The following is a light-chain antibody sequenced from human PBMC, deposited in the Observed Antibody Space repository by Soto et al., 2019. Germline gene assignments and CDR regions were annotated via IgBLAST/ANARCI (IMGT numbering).Light chain of an antibody. CDR3: QQRSYWQTLYT. Sequence: EIVLTQSPATLSLSPGERATLSCRASQRVSHYLAWYQQKPGQAPRLLIYGASNRATVIPARFNGSGSGPDFTLNISSLEPEDFAVYYCQQRSYWQTLYTFGHGTKLEIK. CDR1: QRVSHY. V-gene: IGKV3-11*01. CDR2: GAS. J-gene: IGKJ2*01.